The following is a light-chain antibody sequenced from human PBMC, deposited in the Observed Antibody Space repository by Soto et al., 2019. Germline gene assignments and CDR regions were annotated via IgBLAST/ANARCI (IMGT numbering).Light chain of an antibody. J-gene: IGLJ1*01. CDR1: SSDIGSHDY. V-gene: IGLV2-14*01. CDR3: TSYTSNTALV. Sequence: QSAPTHPASVSGSPGQSITISCTGTSSDIGSHDYVSWYQHHPGKAPKLIIYEDTNRPSGVSDRFSGSKSGSTASLTISGLQAEDEADYHCTSYTSNTALVFGTGTKLTVL. CDR2: EDT.